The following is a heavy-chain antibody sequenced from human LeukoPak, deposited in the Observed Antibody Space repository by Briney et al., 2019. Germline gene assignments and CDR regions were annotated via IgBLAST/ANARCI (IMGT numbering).Heavy chain of an antibody. D-gene: IGHD3-10*01. V-gene: IGHV3-30-3*01. CDR1: GFXFSGHA. J-gene: IGHJ4*02. Sequence: GGSLRLSCEASGFXFSGHAMHWVRQAPGKGLEWVAVISFDGGNKNYADSVKGRFTISGDDSKNTLYLQMNSLRAEDTAVYYCGCYGSGNINGSYFDYWGQGNLVTVSS. CDR2: ISFDGGNK. CDR3: GCYGSGNINGSYFDY.